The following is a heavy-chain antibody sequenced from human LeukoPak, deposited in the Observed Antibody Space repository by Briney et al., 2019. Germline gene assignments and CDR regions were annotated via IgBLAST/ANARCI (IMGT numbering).Heavy chain of an antibody. V-gene: IGHV4-4*07. CDR1: GGSISSYY. Sequence: SETLSLTCTVSGGSISSYYWSWIRQPAGKGLEWIGRIYTSGSTNYNPSLKSRVTMSVDTSKNQFSLKLSSVTAADTAVYYCARQAYSSSWYVVDGYYYMDVWGKGTTVTVSS. CDR3: ARQAYSSSWYVVDGYYYMDV. D-gene: IGHD6-13*01. CDR2: IYTSGST. J-gene: IGHJ6*03.